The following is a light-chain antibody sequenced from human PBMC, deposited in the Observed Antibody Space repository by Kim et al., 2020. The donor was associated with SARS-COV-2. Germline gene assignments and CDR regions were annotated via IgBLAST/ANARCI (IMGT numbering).Light chain of an antibody. V-gene: IGKV3-15*01. CDR1: QSVSSQ. Sequence: VSPGERATLSCRASQSVSSQLAWYQQKPGQAPRLLIYGASTRATGLPARFSGSGSGTEFTLTISSLQSEDFAVYYCQQYNNWPLTFGGGTKVDIK. CDR3: QQYNNWPLT. CDR2: GAS. J-gene: IGKJ4*01.